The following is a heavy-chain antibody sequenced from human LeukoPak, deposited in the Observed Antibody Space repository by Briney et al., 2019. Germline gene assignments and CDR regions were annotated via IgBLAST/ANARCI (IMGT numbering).Heavy chain of an antibody. CDR1: GYSFTSYW. J-gene: IGHJ5*02. Sequence: GGSLKISCKGSGYSFTSYWISWVRQMPGKGLEWMGRIDPSDSYTNYSPSFQGHVTISADKSISTAYLQWSSLKASDTAMYYCARQPYCSGGSCYPGWFDPWGQGTLVTVSS. V-gene: IGHV5-10-1*01. D-gene: IGHD2-15*01. CDR3: ARQPYCSGGSCYPGWFDP. CDR2: IDPSDSYT.